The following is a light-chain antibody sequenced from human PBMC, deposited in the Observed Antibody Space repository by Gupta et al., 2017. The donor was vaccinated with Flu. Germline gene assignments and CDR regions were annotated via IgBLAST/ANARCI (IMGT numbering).Light chain of an antibody. V-gene: IGKV2-28*01. J-gene: IGKJ2*03. CDR2: MGS. Sequence: EIVMTQSPLSLPVTPGEPASISCTSSQSLLLSNGYNYLDWYLQKPGQSPQLLIYMGSNRASGVPDRFSGSGSGTDFTLKISRVEADDVGVYYCMLVLQTPVYSFGQGTKMEIK. CDR1: QSLLLSNGYNY. CDR3: MLVLQTPVYS.